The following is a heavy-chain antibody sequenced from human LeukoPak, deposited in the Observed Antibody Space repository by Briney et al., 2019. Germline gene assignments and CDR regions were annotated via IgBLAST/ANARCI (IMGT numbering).Heavy chain of an antibody. Sequence: SVKVSCKASGGTFSSYAISWVRQAPGQGLEWMGGIIPIFGTANYAQKFQGRVTITTDESTSTAYMELSSLRSEDTAVYYCARDSDDFWGGRQNYYYYMDVWGKGTTVTVSS. V-gene: IGHV1-69*05. J-gene: IGHJ6*03. D-gene: IGHD3-3*01. CDR1: GGTFSSYA. CDR2: IIPIFGTA. CDR3: ARDSDDFWGGRQNYYYYMDV.